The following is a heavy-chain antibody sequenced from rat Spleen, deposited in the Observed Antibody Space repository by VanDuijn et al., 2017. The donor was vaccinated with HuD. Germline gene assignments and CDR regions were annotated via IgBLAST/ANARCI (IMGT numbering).Heavy chain of an antibody. Sequence: EMQLVESDGGLVQPGRSLKLSCVVSGFTFNNYWMTWIRQAPGKGLEWVASISPGGGSTYYRDSVKGRFTVSRDNARSTLYLQMDSLGSEDTATYYCARLNYLDGFPYYWYFDFWGPGTMVTVSS. J-gene: IGHJ1*01. V-gene: IGHV5-31*01. CDR1: GFTFNNYW. CDR3: ARLNYLDGFPYYWYFDF. D-gene: IGHD1-12*03. CDR2: ISPGGGST.